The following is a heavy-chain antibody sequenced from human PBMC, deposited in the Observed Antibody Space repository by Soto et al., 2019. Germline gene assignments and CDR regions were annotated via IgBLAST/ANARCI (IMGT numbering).Heavy chain of an antibody. J-gene: IGHJ3*02. CDR3: ASDRQQWLATDAFDI. CDR1: GFTFSSYG. CDR2: IWYDGSNK. Sequence: QVQLVESGGGVVQPGRSLRLSCAASGFTFSSYGMHWVRQAPGKGLEWVAVIWYDGSNKYYADSVKGRFTISRDNSKNTLYLQMNSLRAEDTAVYYCASDRQQWLATDAFDIWGQGTMVTVSS. V-gene: IGHV3-33*01. D-gene: IGHD6-19*01.